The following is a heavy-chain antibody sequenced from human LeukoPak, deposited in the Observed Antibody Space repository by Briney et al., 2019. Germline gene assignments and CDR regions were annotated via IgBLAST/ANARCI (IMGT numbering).Heavy chain of an antibody. J-gene: IGHJ4*02. Sequence: GGSLRLSCAASGFTFSSYGMNWVRQGPGKGLEWVSYISSSIGTIYYADSVKGRFTISRDNAKNSLYLQMNSLRDADTAVYYCARDLEAANTYYFDYWGQGTMVTVSS. D-gene: IGHD6-13*01. CDR1: GFTFSSYG. V-gene: IGHV3-48*02. CDR3: ARDLEAANTYYFDY. CDR2: ISSSIGTI.